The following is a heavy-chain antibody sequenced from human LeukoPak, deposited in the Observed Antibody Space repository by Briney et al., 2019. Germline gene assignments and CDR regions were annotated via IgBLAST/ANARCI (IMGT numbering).Heavy chain of an antibody. V-gene: IGHV2-5*02. CDR1: GFSLTSNGEG. Sequence: SGPTLVKPTQTLMVTCTFSGFSLTSNGEGVVWIRQPPGKALEWLALVYWDDDKLYSPSLRNRLTLTADSSKNQVVLSMTNMDPVDTGTYFCAHKGGFGELLYWGPGILVTVSS. D-gene: IGHD3-10*01. CDR3: AHKGGFGELLY. J-gene: IGHJ4*02. CDR2: VYWDDDK.